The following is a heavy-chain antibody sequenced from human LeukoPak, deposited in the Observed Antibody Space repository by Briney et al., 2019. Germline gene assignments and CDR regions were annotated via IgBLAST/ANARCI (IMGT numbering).Heavy chain of an antibody. CDR2: ISGSGGST. V-gene: IGHV3-23*01. D-gene: IGHD2-2*01. J-gene: IGHJ5*02. CDR3: ALKPIVVVPAAKYNWFDP. Sequence: PGGSLRLSCAASGFTFSSYAMSWVGQAQGKGLEWVSAISGSGGSTYYADSVKRRFTISRDNSKNTLYLQMNSLRAEDTAVYYCALKPIVVVPAAKYNWFDPWGQGTLVTVSS. CDR1: GFTFSSYA.